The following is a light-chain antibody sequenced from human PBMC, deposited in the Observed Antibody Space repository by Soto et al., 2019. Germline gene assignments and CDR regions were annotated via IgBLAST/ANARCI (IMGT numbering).Light chain of an antibody. CDR2: SHN. CDR3: SSYTSSSTRV. Sequence: QSVLTQPPSVSGAPGQRVTISCTGSTSNIGAGYDVHWYQQLPGAAPRLLISSHNNRPSGVPDRFFGSKSGTSASLTIIGLQAEDEGDYYCSSYTSSSTRVFGTGTKLTVL. V-gene: IGLV1-40*01. CDR1: TSNIGAGYD. J-gene: IGLJ1*01.